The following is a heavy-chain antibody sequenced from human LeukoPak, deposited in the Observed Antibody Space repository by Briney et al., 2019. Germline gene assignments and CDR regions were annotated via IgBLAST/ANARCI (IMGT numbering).Heavy chain of an antibody. J-gene: IGHJ4*02. Sequence: SETLSLTCTVSGGSISSGDYYWSWIRQPPGKGLKCIRYIYYSGSTYYNPSLKSRVTISLDTSKNQFSLNLSSVTAADTAVYYCARTSTYYDFWSGYRDFDYWGQGTLVTVSS. D-gene: IGHD3-3*01. V-gene: IGHV4-30-4*08. CDR1: GGSISSGDYY. CDR2: IYYSGST. CDR3: ARTSTYYDFWSGYRDFDY.